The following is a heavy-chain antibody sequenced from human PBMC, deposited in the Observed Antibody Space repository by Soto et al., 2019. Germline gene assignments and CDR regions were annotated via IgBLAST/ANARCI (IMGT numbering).Heavy chain of an antibody. CDR3: ARDYQARAARRTTHFDY. D-gene: IGHD6-6*01. CDR1: GYTFTSYG. J-gene: IGHJ4*02. V-gene: IGHV1-18*03. Sequence: ASLKVSCKASGYTFTSYGISWVRQAPGQGLEWVGWINAYKGTRKYSQKLQGRVTLTRDTSTSTAYRELRSLRSDNMAVYYCARDYQARAARRTTHFDYWGQGTLVTVSS. CDR2: INAYKGTR.